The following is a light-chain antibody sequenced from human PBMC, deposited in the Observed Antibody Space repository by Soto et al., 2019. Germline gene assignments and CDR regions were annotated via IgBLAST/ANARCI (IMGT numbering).Light chain of an antibody. J-gene: IGLJ2*01. V-gene: IGLV2-8*01. CDR2: DVS. CDR3: SSYAGSNTFI. Sequence: QSALTQPPSASGSPGQSVTISCTGTSSDVGSYDYVSWYQHQPGKAPKLMIYDVSQRPSGVPDRFSGSKSGNSASLTVSGLQPEDEADYLCSSYAGSNTFIFGGGTKLTAL. CDR1: SSDVGSYDY.